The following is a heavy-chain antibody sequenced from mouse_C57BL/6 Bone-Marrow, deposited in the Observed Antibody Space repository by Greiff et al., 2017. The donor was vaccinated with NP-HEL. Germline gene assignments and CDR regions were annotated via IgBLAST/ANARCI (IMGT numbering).Heavy chain of an antibody. CDR3: ATSYGPYYFDY. CDR2: IDPSDSET. V-gene: IGHV1-52*01. J-gene: IGHJ2*01. Sequence: QVQLQQPGAELVRPGSSVKLSCKASGYTFTSYWMHWVKQRPIQGLEWIGNIDPSDSETHYNQKFKDKATLTVDKSSSTAYMQRSSLTSEDSAVYYCATSYGPYYFDYWGQGTTLTVSS. CDR1: GYTFTSYW. D-gene: IGHD1-1*02.